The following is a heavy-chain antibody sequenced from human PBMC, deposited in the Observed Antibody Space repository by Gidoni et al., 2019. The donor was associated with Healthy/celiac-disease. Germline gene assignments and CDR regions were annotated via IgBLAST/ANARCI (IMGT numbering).Heavy chain of an antibody. V-gene: IGHV1-69*09. D-gene: IGHD2-21*02. CDR3: ASSSAGWEMVVTAILYYYGMDV. CDR2: IIPILGIA. Sequence: QVQLVQSGAEVKKPGSSVKVSCKASGATFSSYAISWVRQAPGQGLEWMGRIIPILGIANYAQKFQGRVTITADKSTSTAYMELSSLRSEDTAVYYCASSSAGWEMVVTAILYYYGMDVWGQGTTVTVFS. CDR1: GATFSSYA. J-gene: IGHJ6*02.